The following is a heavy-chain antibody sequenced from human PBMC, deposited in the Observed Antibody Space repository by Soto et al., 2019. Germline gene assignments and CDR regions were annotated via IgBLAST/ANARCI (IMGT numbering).Heavy chain of an antibody. CDR3: ARGSSRWDY. Sequence: SETLSLTCTVSGGSISSFYWSWIRQPAGKGLEWIGRIYSGGRNNYNPSLKSRATISVDTSKNQFSLRLSSVPAADTAMYYCARGSSRWDYWGQGTLVTVSS. CDR2: IYSGGRN. V-gene: IGHV4-4*07. CDR1: GGSISSFY. D-gene: IGHD6-13*01. J-gene: IGHJ4*02.